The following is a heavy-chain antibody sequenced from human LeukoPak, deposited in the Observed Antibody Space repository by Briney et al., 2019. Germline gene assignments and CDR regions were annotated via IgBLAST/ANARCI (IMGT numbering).Heavy chain of an antibody. CDR2: ISYDGSNK. J-gene: IGHJ4*02. Sequence: GGSLRLSCAASGFTFSSYAMHWVRQAPGKGLEWVALISYDGSNKYYADSVKGRFTISRDNSKNTLYLQMNSLRAEDTAVYYCTKPNSSGYYYPYFDYWGQGTLVTVSS. V-gene: IGHV3-30-3*02. CDR3: TKPNSSGYYYPYFDY. CDR1: GFTFSSYA. D-gene: IGHD3-22*01.